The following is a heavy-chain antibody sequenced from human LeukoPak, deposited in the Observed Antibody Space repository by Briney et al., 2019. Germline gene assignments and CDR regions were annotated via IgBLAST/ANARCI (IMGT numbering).Heavy chain of an antibody. V-gene: IGHV4-34*01. CDR3: ARFRVTAVGSYYFDS. CDR2: INHSGST. D-gene: IGHD6-13*01. CDR1: GGSFSGYY. J-gene: IGHJ4*02. Sequence: PSETLSLTCAVYGGSFSGYYWSWIRQPPGKGLEWIGEINHSGSTNYNPSLKSRVTISVDTSKNQFSLKVTSVTAADTAVYFCARFRVTAVGSYYFDSWGQGTLVAVTS.